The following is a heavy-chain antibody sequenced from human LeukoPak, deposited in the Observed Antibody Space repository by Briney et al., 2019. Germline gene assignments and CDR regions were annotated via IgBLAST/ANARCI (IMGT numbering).Heavy chain of an antibody. V-gene: IGHV4-31*03. CDR2: IYYSGST. CDR3: ARGRFDGDETGFDY. Sequence: SETLSLTCTVSGGSISSGGYYWSWIRQHPGKGLEWIGYIYYSGSTYYNPSLESRVTISVDTSKNQFSLKLSSVTAADTAVYYCARGRFDGDETGFDYWGQGTLVTVSS. J-gene: IGHJ4*02. D-gene: IGHD1-1*01. CDR1: GGSISSGGYY.